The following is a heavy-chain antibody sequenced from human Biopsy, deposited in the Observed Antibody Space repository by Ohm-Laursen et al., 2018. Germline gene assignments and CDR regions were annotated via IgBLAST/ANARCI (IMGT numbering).Heavy chain of an antibody. D-gene: IGHD3-10*01. Sequence: SLRLSCAASGFTFSSYAMSWVRQAPGKGLEWVSVINSSGGSTSYADSVKGRFTISRDTSKNTVYLQMDSLRVEDTAVYYCVKGTQLLEDWGQGTQVTVSS. CDR2: INSSGGST. J-gene: IGHJ4*02. CDR1: GFTFSSYA. CDR3: VKGTQLLED. V-gene: IGHV3-23*01.